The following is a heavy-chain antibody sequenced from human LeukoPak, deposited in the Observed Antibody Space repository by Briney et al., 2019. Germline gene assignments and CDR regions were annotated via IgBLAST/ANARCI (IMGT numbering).Heavy chain of an antibody. CDR3: AREATGWFDP. J-gene: IGHJ5*02. Sequence: GSSVKVSCKASGGTFSSYAISFVRQAPGQGLEWMGGIIPIFGTANYAQKFQGRVTITTDESTSTAYMELSSLRSEDTAVYYCAREATGWFDPWGQGTLVTVSS. V-gene: IGHV1-69*05. CDR2: IIPIFGTA. CDR1: GGTFSSYA.